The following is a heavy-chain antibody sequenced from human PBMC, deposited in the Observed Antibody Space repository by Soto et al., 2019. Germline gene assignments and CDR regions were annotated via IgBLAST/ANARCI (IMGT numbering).Heavy chain of an antibody. D-gene: IGHD3-10*01. CDR3: AREDILGVRSFDY. CDR2: ISSGSKTI. CDR1: GFTLSGYS. J-gene: IGHJ4*02. Sequence: GGSLRLSCAASGFTLSGYSVNWVRQSPGKGLEWVSYISSGSKTIYYADSVKGRFTVSRDNAKNSQYLQMNSLTDEDAAVYYCAREDILGVRSFDYWGRGTLVTVSS. V-gene: IGHV3-48*02.